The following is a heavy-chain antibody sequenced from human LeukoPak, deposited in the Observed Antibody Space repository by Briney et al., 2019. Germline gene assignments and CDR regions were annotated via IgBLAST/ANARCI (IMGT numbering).Heavy chain of an antibody. CDR3: ARVRLNWYFDL. J-gene: IGHJ2*01. Sequence: PSQTLSFTCTVSGGSISSGGYYWSWIRQHPGKGLEWIGYIYYSGSTYYNPSLKSRVTISVDTSKNQFSLKLSSVTAADTAVYYCARVRLNWYFDLWGRGTLVTVSS. CDR1: GGSISSGGYY. V-gene: IGHV4-31*03. CDR2: IYYSGST.